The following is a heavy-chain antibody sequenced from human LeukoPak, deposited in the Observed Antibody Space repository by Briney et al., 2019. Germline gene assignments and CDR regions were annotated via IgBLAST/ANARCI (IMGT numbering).Heavy chain of an antibody. CDR1: VFTFSTYA. Sequence: GGSLRLSCAASVFTFSTYAMSWVRQAPGKGLEWVSGISGSGGSTFYADSVKGRFTISRDNSKNTLYLQMNSLRAEDTAVYYCAKEREVGAPWGDAFDIWGQGTMVTVSS. V-gene: IGHV3-23*01. J-gene: IGHJ3*02. CDR3: AKEREVGAPWGDAFDI. D-gene: IGHD1-26*01. CDR2: ISGSGGST.